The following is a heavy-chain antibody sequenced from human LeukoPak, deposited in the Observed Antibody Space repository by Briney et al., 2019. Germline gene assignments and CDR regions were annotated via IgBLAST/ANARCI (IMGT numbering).Heavy chain of an antibody. Sequence: PGGSLRLSCAASGFTFSSYWMSWVRQAPGKGLEWVANIKQDGSEKYYVDSVKGRFTISRDNAKNSLYLQMNSLRAEDTAVYYCSRGIYSSGWYDGPALPYYFDYWGQGTLVTVSS. CDR3: SRGIYSSGWYDGPALPYYFDY. CDR1: GFTFSSYW. CDR2: IKQDGSEK. J-gene: IGHJ4*02. V-gene: IGHV3-7*01. D-gene: IGHD6-19*01.